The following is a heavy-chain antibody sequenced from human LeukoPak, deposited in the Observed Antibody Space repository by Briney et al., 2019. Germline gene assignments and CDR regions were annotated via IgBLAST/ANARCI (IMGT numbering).Heavy chain of an antibody. J-gene: IGHJ3*02. V-gene: IGHV4-59*08. CDR3: ARRLVGYDSSWGASDI. D-gene: IGHD3-22*01. CDR2: IYYSGST. Sequence: SETLSLTCTVSGGSISSYYWSWIRQPPGKGLEWIGYIYYSGSTNYNPSLKSRVTMSVDTSKNQFSLKLTSVTAADTAVYYCARRLVGYDSSWGASDIWGQGTMVTVSS. CDR1: GGSISSYY.